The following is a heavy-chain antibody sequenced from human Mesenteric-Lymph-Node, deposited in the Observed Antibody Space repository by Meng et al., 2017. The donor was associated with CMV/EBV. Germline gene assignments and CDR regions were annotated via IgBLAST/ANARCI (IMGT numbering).Heavy chain of an antibody. CDR3: GREQWLAHYFDN. CDR2: VTPGGGT. Sequence: SETLSLTCTVYGGSFSDYYWAWIRQPPGKGLEWIGEVTPGGGTNYSPPVKSRVTISRDTSNNQFSLKVTSLTAADTAVYYCGREQWLAHYFDNWGQGTLVTVSS. J-gene: IGHJ4*02. CDR1: GGSFSDYY. D-gene: IGHD6-19*01. V-gene: IGHV4-34*01.